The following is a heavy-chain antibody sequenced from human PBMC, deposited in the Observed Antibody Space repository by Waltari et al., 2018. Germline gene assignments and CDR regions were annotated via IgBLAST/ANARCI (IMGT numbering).Heavy chain of an antibody. J-gene: IGHJ4*02. CDR2: IYSGGST. CDR3: ARATNVYSSGWQHVFDY. Sequence: EVQLVESGGGLIQPGGSLRLSCAASGFTVSSNYMSWVRQAPGKGLEWVSVIYSGGSTYYADSVKGRFTISRDNSKNTLYLKMNSLRAEDTAVYYCARATNVYSSGWQHVFDYWGQGTLVTVSS. V-gene: IGHV3-53*01. D-gene: IGHD6-19*01. CDR1: GFTVSSNY.